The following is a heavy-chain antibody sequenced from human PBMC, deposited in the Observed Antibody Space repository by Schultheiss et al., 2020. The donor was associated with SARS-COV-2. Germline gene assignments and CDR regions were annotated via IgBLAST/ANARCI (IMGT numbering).Heavy chain of an antibody. J-gene: IGHJ6*02. V-gene: IGHV4-38-2*01. CDR1: GYSISSGYY. D-gene: IGHD3-10*01. CDR3: ARVPLSHGSWSHPGIRHYYYGMDV. CDR2: IYHSGST. Sequence: SETLSLTCAVSGYSISSGYYWGWIRQPPGKGLEWIGSIYHSGSTYYNPSLKSRVTISVDTSKNQFSLKLSSVTAADTAVYYCARVPLSHGSWSHPGIRHYYYGMDVWGQGTTVTVSS.